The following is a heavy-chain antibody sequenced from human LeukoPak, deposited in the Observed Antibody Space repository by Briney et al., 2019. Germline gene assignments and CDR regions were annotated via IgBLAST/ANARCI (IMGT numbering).Heavy chain of an antibody. CDR3: TRAISDIVVVLEDDY. CDR1: GFTFGDYA. J-gene: IGHJ4*02. D-gene: IGHD2-2*01. V-gene: IGHV3-49*04. Sequence: GGSLRLSCTASGFTFGDYAMSWVRQAPGKGLEWVGFIRSKAYGGTTEYAASVKGRFTISRDDSKSIAYLQMNSLKTEDTAVYYCTRAISDIVVVLEDDYWGQGTLVTVSP. CDR2: IRSKAYGGTT.